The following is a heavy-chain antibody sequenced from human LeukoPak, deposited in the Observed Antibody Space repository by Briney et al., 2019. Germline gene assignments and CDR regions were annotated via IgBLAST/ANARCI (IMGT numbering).Heavy chain of an antibody. CDR1: GDSISTRGYY. Sequence: SETLSLTCTVSGDSISTRGYYWTWLRQHPREGLEWIGYISYSGSTYYNPSLKSRLTMSEDTSNNRFFLRLTSVTAADTAVYYCARINIREYSSRPFDYWGQGTLVTVSS. CDR3: ARINIREYSSRPFDY. J-gene: IGHJ4*02. V-gene: IGHV4-31*03. CDR2: ISYSGST. D-gene: IGHD6-13*01.